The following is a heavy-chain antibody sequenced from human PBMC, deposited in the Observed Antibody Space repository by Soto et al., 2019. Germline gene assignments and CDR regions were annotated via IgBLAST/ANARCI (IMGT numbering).Heavy chain of an antibody. Sequence: GGSLRLSCAASGFTFSSYAMSWVRQAPGKGLEWVSAISGSGGSTYYADSVKGRFTISRDNSKNTLYLQMNSLRAEDTAVYYCAKGRYFDWLSNWFDPWGQGTLVTVSS. CDR2: ISGSGGST. J-gene: IGHJ5*02. V-gene: IGHV3-23*01. CDR3: AKGRYFDWLSNWFDP. CDR1: GFTFSSYA. D-gene: IGHD3-9*01.